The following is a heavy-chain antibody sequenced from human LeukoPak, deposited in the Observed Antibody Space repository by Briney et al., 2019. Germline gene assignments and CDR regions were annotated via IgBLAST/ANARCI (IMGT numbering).Heavy chain of an antibody. CDR1: GFSLSTSGMC. CDR3: ARITATMVRGVYFDY. Sequence: SGPTLVNPTQTLTLTCTFSGFSLSTSGMCVSWIRQPPGKALEWLARIDWDDDKYYSTSLKTRLTISKDTSKNQVVLTMTNMDPVDTATYYCARITATMVRGVYFDYWGQGTLVTVSS. V-gene: IGHV2-70*11. D-gene: IGHD3-10*01. CDR2: IDWDDDK. J-gene: IGHJ4*02.